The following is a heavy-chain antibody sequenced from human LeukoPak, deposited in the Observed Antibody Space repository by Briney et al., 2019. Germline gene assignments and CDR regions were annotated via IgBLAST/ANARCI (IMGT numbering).Heavy chain of an antibody. CDR2: IYTSGST. CDR1: GGSISSYY. D-gene: IGHD3-16*02. J-gene: IGHJ3*02. V-gene: IGHV4-4*07. Sequence: KPSETLSLTCTVSGGSISSYYWSWTRQPAGKGLEWIGRIYTSGSTNYNPSLKSRVTTSVDTSKNQFSLKLSSVTAADTAVYYCASGGTYDYVWGSYRPNDAFDIWGQGTMVTVSS. CDR3: ASGGTYDYVWGSYRPNDAFDI.